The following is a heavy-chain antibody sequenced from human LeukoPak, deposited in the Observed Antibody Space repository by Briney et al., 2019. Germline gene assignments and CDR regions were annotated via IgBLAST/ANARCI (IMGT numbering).Heavy chain of an antibody. Sequence: SETLSLTCAVYGGSFSGYYWSWIRQPPGNGLEWIGEINHSGSTNYNPSLKSRVTISVDTSKNQFSLKLSSVTAADTAVYYCARLRGVVVPALAYWGQGTLVTVSS. CDR3: ARLRGVVVPALAY. J-gene: IGHJ4*02. CDR2: INHSGST. CDR1: GGSFSGYY. D-gene: IGHD2-2*01. V-gene: IGHV4-34*01.